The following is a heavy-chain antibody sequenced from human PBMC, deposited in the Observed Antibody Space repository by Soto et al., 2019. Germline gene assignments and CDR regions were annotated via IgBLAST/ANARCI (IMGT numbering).Heavy chain of an antibody. J-gene: IGHJ6*02. CDR3: ARDDGWYYDFPCPPPYYGMDV. D-gene: IGHD2-15*01. V-gene: IGHV1-69*01. Sequence: QVHLVQSGAEVKKPGSSVKVSYKASGGTFSSYAINWVRQAPGQGLEWMGGIIPIFGTANYAQKFQGRVTITADESPSPGYMELSTLRSEATAVYYCARDDGWYYDFPCPPPYYGMDVWGQGTTVTVSS. CDR1: GGTFSSYA. CDR2: IIPIFGTA.